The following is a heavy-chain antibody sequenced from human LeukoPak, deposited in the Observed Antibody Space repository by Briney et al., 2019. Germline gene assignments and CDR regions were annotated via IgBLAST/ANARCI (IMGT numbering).Heavy chain of an antibody. D-gene: IGHD3-16*02. J-gene: IGHJ4*02. Sequence: ASVKVSCKASGYTFSDYYMHWVRQATGQGLEWMGWMNPNSGNTGYAQKFQGRVTMTRNTSISTAYMELSSLRSEDTAVYYCVSVMITFGGVIDSYHDYWGQGTLVTVSS. CDR2: MNPNSGNT. V-gene: IGHV1-8*02. CDR3: VSVMITFGGVIDSYHDY. CDR1: GYTFSDYY.